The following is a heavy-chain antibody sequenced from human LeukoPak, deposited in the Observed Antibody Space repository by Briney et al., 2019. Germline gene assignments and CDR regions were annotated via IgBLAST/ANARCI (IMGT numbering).Heavy chain of an antibody. CDR1: GGTFSSYA. J-gene: IGHJ5*02. V-gene: IGHV1-69*04. Sequence: SVKVSCKASGGTFSSYAISWVRQAPGQGLEWMGRIIPIFGIANYAQKFQGRVTITADKSTSTAYMELSSLRSEDTAVYYCAKLHPNNWFDPWGQGTLVTVSS. CDR2: IIPIFGIA. CDR3: AKLHPNNWFDP.